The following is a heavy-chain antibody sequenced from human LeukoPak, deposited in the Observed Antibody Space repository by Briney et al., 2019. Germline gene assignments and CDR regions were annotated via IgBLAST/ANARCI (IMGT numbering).Heavy chain of an antibody. J-gene: IGHJ4*02. D-gene: IGHD4-17*01. CDR3: ARGQGHGDYVDY. V-gene: IGHV4-34*01. CDR2: INHSGST. CDR1: GGSLSGYY. Sequence: SETLSLTCAVYGGSLSGYYWSWIRQPPGKGLEWIGEINHSGSTNYNPSLKSRVTISVDTSKNQFSLKLSSVTAADTAVYYCARGQGHGDYVDYWGQGTLVTVSS.